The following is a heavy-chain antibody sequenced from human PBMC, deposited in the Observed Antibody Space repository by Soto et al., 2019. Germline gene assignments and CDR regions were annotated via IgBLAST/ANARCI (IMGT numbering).Heavy chain of an antibody. CDR2: ISGSGGST. J-gene: IGHJ5*02. CDR3: AKALGGCSSTSCCAWFDP. D-gene: IGHD2-2*01. Sequence: GGSLRLSCAASGFTFSSYAMSWVRQAPGKGLEWVSAISGSGGSTYYADSVKGRFTISRDNSKNTLYLQMNSLRAEDTAVYYCAKALGGCSSTSCCAWFDPWGQGTLVTVSS. CDR1: GFTFSSYA. V-gene: IGHV3-23*01.